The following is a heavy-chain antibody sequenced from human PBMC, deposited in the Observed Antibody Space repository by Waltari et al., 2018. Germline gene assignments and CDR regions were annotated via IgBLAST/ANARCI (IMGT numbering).Heavy chain of an antibody. CDR1: GGTFSSYT. D-gene: IGHD1-26*01. Sequence: QVQLVQSGAEVKKPGSSVKVSCKASGGTFSSYTISWVRQAPGQGLEWMGRIIPILGIANYAQKFQGRVTMTADKSTSTAYMELSSLRSGDTAVYYCARVYYRDACDIWGQGTMVTVSS. CDR2: IIPILGIA. V-gene: IGHV1-69*02. CDR3: ARVYYRDACDI. J-gene: IGHJ3*02.